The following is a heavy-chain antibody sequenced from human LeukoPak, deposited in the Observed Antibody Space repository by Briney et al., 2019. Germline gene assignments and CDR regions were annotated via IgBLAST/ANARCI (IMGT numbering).Heavy chain of an antibody. CDR3: ARDYYDSSGYYDMVDY. Sequence: GGSLRLSCAASGFTFSSYSMNWVRQAPGKGLEWVSSISSSSSYIYCADSVKGRFTISRDNAKNSLYLQMNSLRAEDTAVYYCARDYYDSSGYYDMVDYWGQGTLVTVSS. J-gene: IGHJ4*02. D-gene: IGHD3-22*01. CDR2: ISSSSSYI. CDR1: GFTFSSYS. V-gene: IGHV3-21*01.